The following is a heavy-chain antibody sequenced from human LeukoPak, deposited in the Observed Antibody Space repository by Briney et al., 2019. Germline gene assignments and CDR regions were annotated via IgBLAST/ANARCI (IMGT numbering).Heavy chain of an antibody. CDR3: ASEDYYYGSGSPLGAFDI. CDR1: GFTFDDYG. D-gene: IGHD3-10*01. V-gene: IGHV3-20*04. Sequence: PGGSLRLSCAASGFTFDDYGMSWVRQAPGKGLEWVSGINWNGGSTGYADSVKGRFTISRDNAKNSLYLQMNSLKAEDTVLYYCASEDYYYGSGSPLGAFDIWGQGTMVTVSS. J-gene: IGHJ3*02. CDR2: INWNGGST.